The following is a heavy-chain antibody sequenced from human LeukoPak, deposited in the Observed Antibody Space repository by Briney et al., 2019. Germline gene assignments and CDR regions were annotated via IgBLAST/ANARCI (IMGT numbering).Heavy chain of an antibody. V-gene: IGHV1-69*13. CDR1: GGTFSSYA. CDR2: IIPIFGTA. CDR3: ARQGRYCSSTSCYEPDY. Sequence: SVKVSCKASGGTFSSYAISWVRQAPGQGLEWMGGIIPIFGTANYAQKFQGRVTITADESTSTAYMELGSLRSEDTAVYYCARQGRYCSSTSCYEPDYWGQGTLVTVSS. D-gene: IGHD2-2*01. J-gene: IGHJ4*02.